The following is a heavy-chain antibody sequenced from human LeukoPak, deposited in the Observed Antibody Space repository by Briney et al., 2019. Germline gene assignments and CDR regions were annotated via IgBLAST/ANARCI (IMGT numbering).Heavy chain of an antibody. CDR2: IYYTGTT. Sequence: SETLSLTCAVYGGSFSGYYWNWIRQSPGKGLEWIGYIYYTGTTKYNPSLTSRVTISIDTSKNQFSLKLSSVTAADTAVYYCATSVGTTGTTWGQGTLVIVSS. CDR3: ATSVGTTGTT. V-gene: IGHV4-59*08. CDR1: GGSFSGYY. J-gene: IGHJ4*02. D-gene: IGHD1-1*01.